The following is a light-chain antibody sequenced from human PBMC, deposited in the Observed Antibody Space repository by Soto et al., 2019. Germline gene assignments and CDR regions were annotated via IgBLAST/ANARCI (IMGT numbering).Light chain of an antibody. Sequence: DIQMTQSPSSLSASVGDRVTITCRASQGISNYLAWYQKKPGKVPKLLIYAASTLQSGVPSRFSGSGSGTDFTLTISSLQPEDVATYYCQKYNSAPSITFGQGTRLESK. V-gene: IGKV1-27*01. J-gene: IGKJ5*01. CDR2: AAS. CDR1: QGISNY. CDR3: QKYNSAPSIT.